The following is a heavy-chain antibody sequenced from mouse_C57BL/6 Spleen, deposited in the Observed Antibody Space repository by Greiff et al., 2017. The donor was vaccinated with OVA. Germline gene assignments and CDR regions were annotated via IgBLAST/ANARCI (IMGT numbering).Heavy chain of an antibody. J-gene: IGHJ2*01. V-gene: IGHV1-69*01. Sequence: QVQLQQPGAELVMPGASVKLSCKASGYTFTSYWMHWVKQRPGQGLEWIGEIDPSDSYNNYNQKFKGKSTLTVDKSSSTAYMQLSSLTSEDSAVYYCARDGITTGFAYWGQGTPLTVSA. D-gene: IGHD1-1*01. CDR2: IDPSDSYN. CDR1: GYTFTSYW. CDR3: ARDGITTGFAY.